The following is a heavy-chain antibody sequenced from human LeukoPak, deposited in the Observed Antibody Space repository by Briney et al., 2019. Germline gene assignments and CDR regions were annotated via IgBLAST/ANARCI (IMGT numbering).Heavy chain of an antibody. V-gene: IGHV1-69*05. J-gene: IGHJ6*03. D-gene: IGHD1-1*01. CDR2: IIPIFGTA. Sequence: SVKLSCKASGGTFSSYAISWVRQAPGQGIEWMGGIIPIFGTANYAQKFQGRVTITTDESTSTAYMELSSLRSEDTAVYYCAKDGKYYYYYYYMDVWGKGTTVTVSS. CDR3: AKDGKYYYYYYYMDV. CDR1: GGTFSSYA.